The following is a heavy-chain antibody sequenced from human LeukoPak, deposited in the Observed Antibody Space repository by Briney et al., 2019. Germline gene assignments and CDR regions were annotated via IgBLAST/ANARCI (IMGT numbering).Heavy chain of an antibody. J-gene: IGHJ3*02. D-gene: IGHD5-12*01. Sequence: GGSLRLSCAASGFTFSSYWMHWVRQAPGKGLVWVSRINRDGSSTSYADSVKGRFTLSRDNAKNTLYLQMNSLRAEDTAVYYCARDFRVATSDAFDIWGQGTMVTVSS. CDR1: GFTFSSYW. CDR3: ARDFRVATSDAFDI. CDR2: INRDGSST. V-gene: IGHV3-74*01.